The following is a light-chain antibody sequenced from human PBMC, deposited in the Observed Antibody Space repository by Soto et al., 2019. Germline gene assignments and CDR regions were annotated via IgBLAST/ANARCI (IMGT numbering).Light chain of an antibody. Sequence: DIQMTQSPSTLSASVGDRVTITCRASQNLGPWLAWYQQKPGKAPNLLIYKSSTLESGVPSRFSGSGSGTVFTLTISSLQPDDLATYHCQQYKTSPWTFGQGTKVEIK. CDR3: QQYKTSPWT. CDR2: KSS. CDR1: QNLGPW. J-gene: IGKJ1*01. V-gene: IGKV1-5*03.